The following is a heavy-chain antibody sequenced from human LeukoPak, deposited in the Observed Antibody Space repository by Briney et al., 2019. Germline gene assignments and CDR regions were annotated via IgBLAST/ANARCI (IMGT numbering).Heavy chain of an antibody. CDR3: ARDNPEYGGPTEEVWFDP. Sequence: GGSLRLSCAASGFSFSGYWMSWVRQTPGKGLEWVANIKQDGSVKNSVDSMKGRFTISRDNTKNSLYLEMNSLKAEDTAVYYCARDNPEYGGPTEEVWFDPWGQGTLVTVSS. J-gene: IGHJ5*02. D-gene: IGHD4-23*01. CDR2: IKQDGSVK. CDR1: GFSFSGYW. V-gene: IGHV3-7*03.